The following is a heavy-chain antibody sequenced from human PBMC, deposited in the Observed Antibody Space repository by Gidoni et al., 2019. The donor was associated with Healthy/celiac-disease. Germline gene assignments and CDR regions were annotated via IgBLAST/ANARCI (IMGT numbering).Heavy chain of an antibody. Sequence: EVQLVESGGGLVLTGRSLRLSCAASGFTFDDYARHWVRQAPGKGLAGVSGISWNSGSIGYADSVKGRFTISRDNAKNSLYLQMNSLRAEDTALYYCAKSGLSSSWSYGPYYFDYWGQGTLVTVSS. D-gene: IGHD6-13*01. CDR1: GFTFDDYA. CDR3: AKSGLSSSWSYGPYYFDY. V-gene: IGHV3-9*01. CDR2: ISWNSGSI. J-gene: IGHJ4*02.